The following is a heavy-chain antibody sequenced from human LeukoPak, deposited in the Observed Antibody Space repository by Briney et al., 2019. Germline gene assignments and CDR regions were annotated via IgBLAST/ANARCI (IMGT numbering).Heavy chain of an antibody. Sequence: PSETLSLTCAVYGGSFSGYYWSWIRQPPGKGLEWIREINHSGSTNYNPSLKSRVTISVDTSKNQFSLKLSSVTAADTAVYYCARGHPPLGYCSGGSCYDNEYYYGMDVWGQGTTVTVSS. CDR2: INHSGST. D-gene: IGHD2-15*01. CDR3: ARGHPPLGYCSGGSCYDNEYYYGMDV. CDR1: GGSFSGYY. J-gene: IGHJ6*02. V-gene: IGHV4-34*01.